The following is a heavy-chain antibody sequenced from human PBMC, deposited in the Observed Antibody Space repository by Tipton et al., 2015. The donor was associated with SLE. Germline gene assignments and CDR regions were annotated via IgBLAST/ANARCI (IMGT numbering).Heavy chain of an antibody. CDR2: IYTSGST. V-gene: IGHV4-61*09. CDR3: ARDLPDTAEYFQH. CDR1: GGSISSGSYY. D-gene: IGHD3-9*01. J-gene: IGHJ1*01. Sequence: TLSLTCTVSGGSISSGSYYWNWIRQPAGKGLEWIGYIYTSGSTNYNPSLKSRVTISVDTSKNQFSLKLSSVTAADTAVYYCARDLPDTAEYFQHWGQGTLVTVSS.